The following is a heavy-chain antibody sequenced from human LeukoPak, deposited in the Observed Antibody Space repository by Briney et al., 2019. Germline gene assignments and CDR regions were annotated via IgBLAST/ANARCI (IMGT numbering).Heavy chain of an antibody. CDR3: ARDVQGAYCSSTSCYNWFDP. D-gene: IGHD2-2*01. J-gene: IGHJ5*02. CDR2: IYYSGST. Sequence: PSETLSLTCTVSGGSINSGSYYWSWIRQPAGKGLEWIGSIYYSGSTYYNPSLKSRVTISVDTSKNQFSLKLSSVTAADTAVYYCARDVQGAYCSSTSCYNWFDPWGQGTLVTVSS. V-gene: IGHV4-39*07. CDR1: GGSINSGSYY.